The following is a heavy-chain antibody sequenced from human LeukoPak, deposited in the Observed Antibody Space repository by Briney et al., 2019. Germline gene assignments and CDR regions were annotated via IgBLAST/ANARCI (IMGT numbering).Heavy chain of an antibody. J-gene: IGHJ4*02. V-gene: IGHV4-59*08. CDR3: ARHMPASRSFDS. Sequence: SETLSLTCTVSGGSISSYSWSWIRQPPGKGLEFIGYISYSGSTNYDPSLKSRGTIAVDTSKSQFSLKLSSVTAADTAVYYRARHMPASRSFDSWGQGTLVTVSS. CDR2: ISYSGST. D-gene: IGHD6-6*01. CDR1: GGSISSYS.